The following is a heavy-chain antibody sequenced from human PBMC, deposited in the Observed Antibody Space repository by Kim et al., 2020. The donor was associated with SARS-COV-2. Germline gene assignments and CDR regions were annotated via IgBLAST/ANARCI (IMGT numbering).Heavy chain of an antibody. D-gene: IGHD4-17*01. CDR1: GFTFSSYW. CDR3: ARDHRTTVTLHYYYYGMDV. V-gene: IGHV3-74*01. CDR2: INSDGSST. Sequence: GGSLRLSCAASGFTFSSYWMHWVRQAPGKGLVWVSRINSDGSSTSYADSVKGRFTISRDNAKNTLYLQMNSLRAEDTAVYYCARDHRTTVTLHYYYYGMDVWGQGTTVTVSS. J-gene: IGHJ6*02.